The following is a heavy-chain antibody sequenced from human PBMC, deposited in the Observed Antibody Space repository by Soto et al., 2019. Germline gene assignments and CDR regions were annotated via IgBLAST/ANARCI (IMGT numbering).Heavy chain of an antibody. D-gene: IGHD3-3*01. CDR2: ISHDSRDK. CDR1: GLSFRNFG. CDR3: AKKVTIYAVDPADY. Sequence: GGSLRLSCAASGLSFRNFGIHWVRQAPGKGLQWLAVISHDSRDKRFADSMQGRIDISRDNSKNMLYLQMNSLRAEDTAVYFCAKKVTIYAVDPADYWGQGTQVTVSS. J-gene: IGHJ4*02. V-gene: IGHV3-30*18.